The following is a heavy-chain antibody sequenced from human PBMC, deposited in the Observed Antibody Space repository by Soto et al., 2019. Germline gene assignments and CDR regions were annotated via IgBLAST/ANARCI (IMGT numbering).Heavy chain of an antibody. D-gene: IGHD1-26*01. CDR2: IKSKTDGGTT. V-gene: IGHV3-15*01. CDR3: TTDRGSGSSFDY. CDR1: GFTFSNAW. Sequence: GGSLRLSCAASGFTFSNAWMSWVRQAPGKGLEWVGLIKSKTDGGTTDYAAPVKGRFTISRDDSKNTLYLQMNSLKTEDTAVYYCTTDRGSGSSFDYWGQGTLVTVSS. J-gene: IGHJ4*02.